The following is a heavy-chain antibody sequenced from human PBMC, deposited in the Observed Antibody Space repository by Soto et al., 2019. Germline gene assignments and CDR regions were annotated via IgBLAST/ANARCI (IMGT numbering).Heavy chain of an antibody. Sequence: EVQLLESGGGLVQPGGSLRLSCAASGFIFGSFAMSWVRQAPGKGLEWVSSLSATGGDRFSADFVKGRFIMTRDNSKNTLFLQMDSLRAEDTAIYYCVKDFYDYEFWNGYPPRAFAVWGQGTMVSVSS. J-gene: IGHJ3*01. CDR3: VKDFYDYEFWNGYPPRAFAV. V-gene: IGHV3-23*01. CDR1: GFIFGSFA. D-gene: IGHD3-3*01. CDR2: LSATGGDR.